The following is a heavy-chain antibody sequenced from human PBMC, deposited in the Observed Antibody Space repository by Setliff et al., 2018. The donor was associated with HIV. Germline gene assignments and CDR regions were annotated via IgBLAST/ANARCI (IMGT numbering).Heavy chain of an antibody. CDR2: ITWNGDRA. D-gene: IGHD3-10*01. CDR1: GFIFDDHA. J-gene: IGHJ4*02. CDR3: AKGPTGSGSPYLDF. V-gene: IGHV3-43D*03. Sequence: GGSLRLSCAASGFIFDDHAMHWVRQVPGKGLEWVSLITWNGDRAYYTDSVKGRFTVSRDNSKNSFYLQMNSLRDEDTGLYYCAKGPTGSGSPYLDFWGQGTLVTVSS.